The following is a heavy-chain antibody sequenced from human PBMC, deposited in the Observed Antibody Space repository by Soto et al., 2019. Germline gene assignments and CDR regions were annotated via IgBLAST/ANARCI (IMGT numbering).Heavy chain of an antibody. D-gene: IGHD5-12*01. CDR3: AKDPGYTHPSAY. J-gene: IGHJ4*02. CDR1: GFTFSSYG. Sequence: GGSLRLSCAASGFTFSSYGMHWVRQAPGKGLEWVAVISYDGSNKYYADSVKGRFTISRDNSKNTLYLQMNSLRAEDTAVYYCAKDPGYTHPSAYWGQGTLVTVSS. CDR2: ISYDGSNK. V-gene: IGHV3-30*18.